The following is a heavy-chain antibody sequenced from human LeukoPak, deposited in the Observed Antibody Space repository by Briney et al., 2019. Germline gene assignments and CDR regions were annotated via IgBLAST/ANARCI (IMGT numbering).Heavy chain of an antibody. CDR3: ARRLRYFDWFGWFDP. D-gene: IGHD3-9*01. CDR2: INHSGST. Sequence: PSETLSLTCAVYGGSFSGYYWSSLRQPPGKGLEWIGEINHSGSTNYNPSLKSRVTISVDTSKNQFSLKLSSVTAADTAVYYCARRLRYFDWFGWFDPWGQGTLVTVSS. V-gene: IGHV4-34*01. J-gene: IGHJ5*02. CDR1: GGSFSGYY.